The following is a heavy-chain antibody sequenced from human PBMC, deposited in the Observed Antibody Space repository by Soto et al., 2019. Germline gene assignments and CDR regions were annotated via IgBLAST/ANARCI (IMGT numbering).Heavy chain of an antibody. CDR3: ARDGRYSSSWYGYYGMDV. J-gene: IGHJ6*02. CDR2: IDWDDDK. CDR1: GFSLSTSGMC. Sequence: FGPTLVNPTQTLTLTCTFSGFSLSTSGMCVSWIRQPPGKALEWLALIDWDDDKYYSTSLKTRLTISKDTSKNQVVLTMTNMDPVDTATYYCARDGRYSSSWYGYYGMDVWGQGTTVTVSS. V-gene: IGHV2-70*01. D-gene: IGHD6-13*01.